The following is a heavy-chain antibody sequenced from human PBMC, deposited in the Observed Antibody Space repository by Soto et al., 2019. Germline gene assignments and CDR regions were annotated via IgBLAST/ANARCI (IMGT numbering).Heavy chain of an antibody. CDR3: AKSLKIFGLATTRSGPLDS. CDR2: ISWNSGNI. Sequence: EVHLMESGGGWVQPGRSLRLSCAASGLTSDNYAMHWVRQAPGKGLDWVLGISWNSGNIGYADSVKGRFTIARDNAKTSLYLEMNSLRAEDTALYYCAKSLKIFGLATTRSGPLDSWGQGALVTVSS. CDR1: GLTSDNYA. D-gene: IGHD3-3*01. V-gene: IGHV3-9*02. J-gene: IGHJ4*02.